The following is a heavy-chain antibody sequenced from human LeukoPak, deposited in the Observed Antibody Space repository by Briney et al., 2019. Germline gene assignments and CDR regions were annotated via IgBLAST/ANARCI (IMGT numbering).Heavy chain of an antibody. CDR2: IYTSGST. CDR1: GGSISSGSYY. V-gene: IGHV4-61*02. J-gene: IGHJ6*03. Sequence: SQTLSLTCTVSGGSISSGSYYWSWIRQPAGKGLEWIGRIYTSGSTNYNPSLKSRVTIPVDTSKNQFSLKLSSVTAADTAVYYCTRGSIAYYYMDVWGKGTTVTISS. CDR3: TRGSIAYYYMDV. D-gene: IGHD3-22*01.